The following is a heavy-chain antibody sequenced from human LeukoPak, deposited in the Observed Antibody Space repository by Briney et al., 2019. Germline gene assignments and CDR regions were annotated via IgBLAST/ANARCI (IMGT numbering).Heavy chain of an antibody. V-gene: IGHV3-11*01. J-gene: IGHJ4*02. CDR1: GFTFSDYY. D-gene: IGHD3-22*01. CDR2: ISSSGSTI. CDR3: ARGQGEHYTYYYDSSGYYFDY. Sequence: PGGSLRLSCAASGFTFSDYYMSWVRQAPGKGLEWVSYISSSGSTIYYADSVKGRFTISRDNAKNSLYLQMNSLRAEDTAVYYCARGQGEHYTYYYDSSGYYFDYWGQGTLVTVSS.